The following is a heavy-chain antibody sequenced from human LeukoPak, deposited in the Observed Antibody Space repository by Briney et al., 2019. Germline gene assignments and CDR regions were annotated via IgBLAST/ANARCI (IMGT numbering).Heavy chain of an antibody. CDR3: ATSGSYYRFEY. J-gene: IGHJ4*02. CDR2: IWYDGSNK. D-gene: IGHD1-26*01. CDR1: GFAFSSYG. Sequence: GRSLRPSCAASGFAFSSYGMHWVRQAPGKGLEWVAVIWYDGSNKYYADSVKGRFTISRDNSKNTLYLQMNSLRAEDTAVYYCATSGSYYRFEYWGQGTLVTVSS. V-gene: IGHV3-33*01.